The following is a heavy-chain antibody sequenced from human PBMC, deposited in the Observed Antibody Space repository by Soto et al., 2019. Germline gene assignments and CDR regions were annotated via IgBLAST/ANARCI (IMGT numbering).Heavy chain of an antibody. CDR2: ISAYNGNT. D-gene: IGHD3-3*01. V-gene: IGHV1-18*01. CDR3: ARSFFGVVIVAFDY. CDR1: GYTFTSYG. J-gene: IGHJ4*02. Sequence: ASVKVSCKASGYTFTSYGISWVRQAPGQGLEWMGWISAYNGNTNYAQKLQGRVTMTTDTSTSTAYMELRSLRSDDTAAYYCARSFFGVVIVAFDYWGQGTLVTVSS.